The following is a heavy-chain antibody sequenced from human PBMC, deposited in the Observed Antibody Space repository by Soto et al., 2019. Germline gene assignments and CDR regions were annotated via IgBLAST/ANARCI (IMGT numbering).Heavy chain of an antibody. V-gene: IGHV1-3*04. D-gene: IGHD3-16*01. CDR3: ERDGGPYDS. J-gene: IGHJ4*02. CDR1: GYSFMNYG. CDR2: IKTGNGNT. Sequence: QVQLVQSGAEVKRPGASVKVSCKVSGYSFMNYGIHWVRQAPGQGLEWMGRIKTGNGNTGSSQKFQGRVTIAMDTSASRADIELSNLEYEDTAVYYCERDGGPYDSWGQGALVKVSS.